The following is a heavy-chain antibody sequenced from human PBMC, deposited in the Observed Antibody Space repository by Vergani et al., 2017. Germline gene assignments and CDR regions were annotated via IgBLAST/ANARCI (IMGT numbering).Heavy chain of an antibody. Sequence: QVQLVESGGGVVQPGRSLRLSCAASGFTFSSYGMHWVRQAPGKGLEWVAVISYDGSNKYYADSVKGRFTISRDNSKNTLYLQMNSLRAEDTAVYYCANLQSSSWTNDAFDIWGQGTRVTVSS. CDR3: ANLQSSSWTNDAFDI. V-gene: IGHV3-30*18. D-gene: IGHD6-13*01. CDR1: GFTFSSYG. J-gene: IGHJ3*02. CDR2: ISYDGSNK.